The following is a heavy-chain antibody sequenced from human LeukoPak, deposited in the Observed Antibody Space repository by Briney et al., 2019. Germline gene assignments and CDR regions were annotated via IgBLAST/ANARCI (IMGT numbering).Heavy chain of an antibody. CDR2: INPGDSDT. Sequence: GESLKISCKGSGYSFTSYWIGWVRQMPGKGLEWMGIINPGDSDTRYSPSFQGQVTISADKSISTAYLQWSSLKASDTAMYYCARQYCSGGSCYFIDYWGQGTLVTVSS. CDR1: GYSFTSYW. V-gene: IGHV5-51*01. CDR3: ARQYCSGGSCYFIDY. D-gene: IGHD2-15*01. J-gene: IGHJ4*02.